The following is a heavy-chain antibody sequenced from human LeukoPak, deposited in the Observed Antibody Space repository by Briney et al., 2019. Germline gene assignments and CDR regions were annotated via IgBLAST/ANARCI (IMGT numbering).Heavy chain of an antibody. D-gene: IGHD6-19*01. V-gene: IGHV4-34*01. J-gene: IGHJ6*03. CDR3: ARSSAVAAYYYYYMDV. CDR2: INLSGST. CDR1: GGSFSGYY. Sequence: SETLSLTCAVYGGSFSGYYWSWIRQPPGKGLEWIGEINLSGSTNYNPSLKSRVTISVDTSKNQFSLKLSSVTAADTAVYYCARSSAVAAYYYYYMDVWGKGTTVTVSS.